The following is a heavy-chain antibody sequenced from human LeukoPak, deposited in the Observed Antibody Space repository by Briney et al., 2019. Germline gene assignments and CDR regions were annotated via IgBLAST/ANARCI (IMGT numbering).Heavy chain of an antibody. V-gene: IGHV1-2*02. CDR1: GYTFTAYY. CDR2: INPNTGGT. J-gene: IGHJ4*02. CDR3: AREGAPQLSSYFDH. D-gene: IGHD1-1*01. Sequence: ASVKVSCKASGYTFTAYYIHWVRQAPGQGLEWMGWINPNTGGTNFVQRFQGRVTMTRDTSINTAYMELSSLRSDDTAMYYCAREGAPQLSSYFDHWGQGTLVTVSS.